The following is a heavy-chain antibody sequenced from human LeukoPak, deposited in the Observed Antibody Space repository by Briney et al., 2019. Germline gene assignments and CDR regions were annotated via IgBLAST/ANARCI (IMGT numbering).Heavy chain of an antibody. J-gene: IGHJ4*02. V-gene: IGHV3-23*01. D-gene: IGHD6-19*01. CDR2: IGGSGGST. CDR3: TKSTPYSSGWYGGFDY. Sequence: GGSLRLSCAASGFTFSNYAMSWVRQAPGKGLEWVSSIGGSGGSTYYTDSVKGRFTISRDNSKNTLYLQMNSLRAEDTAIYYCTKSTPYSSGWYGGFDYWGQGNLVTVSS. CDR1: GFTFSNYA.